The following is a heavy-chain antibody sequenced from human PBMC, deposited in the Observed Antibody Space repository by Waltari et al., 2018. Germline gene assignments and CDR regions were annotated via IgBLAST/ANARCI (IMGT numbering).Heavy chain of an antibody. CDR3: ARGFDGWPFDY. CDR1: GGSFSSNDW. V-gene: IGHV4-4*02. J-gene: IGHJ4*02. D-gene: IGHD6-19*01. Sequence: QVQLKESGPRLGKPSGTLSLACDVSGGSFSSNDWWSWVRQPPGKGLEWIGEIHHRGSTKYNPSLKSRLLMSVDTSKSQISLTMKSVTAADTAVYYCARGFDGWPFDYWGQGTLVIVSS. CDR2: IHHRGST.